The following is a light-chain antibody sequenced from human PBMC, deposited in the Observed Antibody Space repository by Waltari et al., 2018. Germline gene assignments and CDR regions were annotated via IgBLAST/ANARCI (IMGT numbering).Light chain of an antibody. CDR1: YSNLGSNH. J-gene: IGLJ1*01. Sequence: QSVLTQPPSASGTPGQRVSIPCSGSYSNLGSNHLYWYQQLPRAAPKLLTYRNNQRPSGVPDRFSASKYGTSASLAISGLRSEDEAVYYCAAWDESHYVFGPGTKVTVL. V-gene: IGLV1-47*01. CDR2: RNN. CDR3: AAWDESHYV.